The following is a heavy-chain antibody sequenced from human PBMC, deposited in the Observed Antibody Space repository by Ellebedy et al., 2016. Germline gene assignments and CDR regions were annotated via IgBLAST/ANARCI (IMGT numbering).Heavy chain of an antibody. J-gene: IGHJ6*02. Sequence: SETLSLXCTVSGYSISSGYYWGWIRQPPGKGLEWIGSIYHSGSTYYNPSLKSRVTISVDTSKNQFSLKLSSVTAADTAVYYCASSARVVGGSVYYYGMDVWGQGTTVTVSS. CDR3: ASSARVVGGSVYYYGMDV. V-gene: IGHV4-38-2*02. CDR1: GYSISSGYY. D-gene: IGHD2-15*01. CDR2: IYHSGST.